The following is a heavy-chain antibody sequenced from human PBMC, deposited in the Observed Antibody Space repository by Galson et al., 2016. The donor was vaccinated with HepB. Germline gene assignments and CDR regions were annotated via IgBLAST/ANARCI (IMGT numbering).Heavy chain of an antibody. CDR3: ARSVEGHFDY. Sequence: SLRLSCAASGFTFSSYSMNWVRQAPGKGLEWVSYISVYRTIYYADSVKGRFTISRDSAKNSVYLQMNTLRADDAAVYYCARSVEGHFDYWGQGILVTVSS. CDR1: GFTFSSYS. CDR2: ISVYRTI. D-gene: IGHD1-1*01. J-gene: IGHJ4*02. V-gene: IGHV3-48*04.